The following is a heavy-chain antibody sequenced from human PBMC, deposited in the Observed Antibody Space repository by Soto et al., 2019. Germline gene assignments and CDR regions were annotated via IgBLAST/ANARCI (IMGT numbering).Heavy chain of an antibody. CDR1: AGTFSSYA. Sequence: ASVKVSCKASAGTFSSYAISRVRQAPGQGLEWMGRIIPIFGTSNYAQTFQGRVTITADESTRTAYMELSSLRSEDTAVYYCGGAEGVTAIRHYFYRMDVWGQGTTVTVSS. V-gene: IGHV1-69*13. CDR2: IIPIFGTS. J-gene: IGHJ6*02. D-gene: IGHD2-21*02. CDR3: GGAEGVTAIRHYFYRMDV.